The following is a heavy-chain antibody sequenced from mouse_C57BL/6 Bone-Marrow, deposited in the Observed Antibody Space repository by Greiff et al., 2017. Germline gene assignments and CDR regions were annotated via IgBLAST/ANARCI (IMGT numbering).Heavy chain of an antibody. CDR2: IYPRSGNT. CDR3: ARYGPGDGPPMDY. J-gene: IGHJ4*01. V-gene: IGHV1-81*01. CDR1: GYTFTSYG. D-gene: IGHD2-3*01. Sequence: VKLVESGAELARPGASVKLSCKASGYTFTSYGISWVKQRTGQGLEWIGEIYPRSGNTYYNEKFKGKATLTADKSSSTAYMELRSLTSEDSAVYFCARYGPGDGPPMDYWGQGTSVTVSS.